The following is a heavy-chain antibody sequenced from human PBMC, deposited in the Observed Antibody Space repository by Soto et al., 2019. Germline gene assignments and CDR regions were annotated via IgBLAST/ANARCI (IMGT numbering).Heavy chain of an antibody. CDR2: IAGSGGST. CDR1: GFTFSSYD. J-gene: IGHJ4*02. V-gene: IGHV3-23*01. Sequence: GGSLRLSCAASGFTFSSYDMSWVRQAPGKGLEWVSVIAGSGGSTYYADSVKGRFTISRDNSKNTLYLQMNSLRVEDTAVYYCAKGRAVAGFDYWGQGTLVTVSS. D-gene: IGHD6-19*01. CDR3: AKGRAVAGFDY.